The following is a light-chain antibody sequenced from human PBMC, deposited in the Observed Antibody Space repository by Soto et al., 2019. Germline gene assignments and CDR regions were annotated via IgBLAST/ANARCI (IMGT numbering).Light chain of an antibody. CDR1: QSISSW. CDR2: KAP. CDR3: QHPGT. Sequence: DIQMTQSPSTLSASVGDRVTITCRASQSISSWLAWYQQKPGKAPKLLIYKAPSLESGVPSRFSGGGSGTEFTLTISSLQPDDFATYYCQHPGTFGQGTKVDIK. J-gene: IGKJ1*01. V-gene: IGKV1-5*03.